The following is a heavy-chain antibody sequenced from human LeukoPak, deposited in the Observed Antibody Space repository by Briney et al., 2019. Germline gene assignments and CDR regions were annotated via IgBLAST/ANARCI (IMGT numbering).Heavy chain of an antibody. D-gene: IGHD3-22*01. J-gene: IGHJ4*02. CDR3: ARDLIGSYYDSSGYQLDY. Sequence: ASVKVSCKASGYTFTSYYMHWVRQAPGQGLEWMGIINPSGGSTSYAQKFQGRVTVTRDMSTSTVYMELSSLRSEDTAVYYCARDLIGSYYDSSGYQLDYWGQGTLVTVSS. V-gene: IGHV1-46*01. CDR2: INPSGGST. CDR1: GYTFTSYY.